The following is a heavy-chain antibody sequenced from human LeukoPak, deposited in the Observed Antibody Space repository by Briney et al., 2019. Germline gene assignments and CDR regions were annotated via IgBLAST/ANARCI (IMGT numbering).Heavy chain of an antibody. J-gene: IGHJ4*02. D-gene: IGHD6-13*01. CDR2: IFGGGGT. CDR1: GFTVSSNY. CDR3: AKDGSSWNFDN. Sequence: GGSLRLSCAASGFTVSSNYMAWVRQPPGKGLEWVSVIFGGGGTYYAGSVRGRFTVSRDNSKNMLYLQMNIMSADDTAVYYCAKDGSSWNFDNWGQGSLVTVSS. V-gene: IGHV3-53*05.